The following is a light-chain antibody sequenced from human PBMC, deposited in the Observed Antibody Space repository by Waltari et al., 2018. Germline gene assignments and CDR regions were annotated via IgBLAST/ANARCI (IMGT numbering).Light chain of an antibody. Sequence: SVLYTPNNKNYLAWYQQKPGQPPQFLIYCASTRESGVPDRFSGSGSGTDFTLTINSLQAEDVAVYYCQQYARIPRTFGLGTKVEIK. CDR3: QQYARIPRT. J-gene: IGKJ1*01. CDR2: CAS. CDR1: SVLYTPNNKNY. V-gene: IGKV4-1*01.